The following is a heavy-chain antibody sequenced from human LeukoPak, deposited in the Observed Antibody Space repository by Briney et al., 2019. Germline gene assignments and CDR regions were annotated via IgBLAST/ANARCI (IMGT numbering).Heavy chain of an antibody. CDR2: INPSGGST. CDR1: GYTFTSYY. V-gene: IGHV1-46*01. J-gene: IGHJ4*02. CDR3: ARDFGCSSTSCYDQGDY. D-gene: IGHD2-2*01. Sequence: GASVKVSCKASGYTFTSYYMHWVRQAPGQGLEWMGIINPSGGSTSYAQKFQGRVTMTRDTSTSTVYMELSSLRSEDTAVYYCARDFGCSSTSCYDQGDYWGQGTLVTVSS.